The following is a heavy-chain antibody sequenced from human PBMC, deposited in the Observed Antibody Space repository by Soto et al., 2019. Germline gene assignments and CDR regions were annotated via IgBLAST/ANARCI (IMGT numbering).Heavy chain of an antibody. D-gene: IGHD4-4*01. J-gene: IGHJ5*02. V-gene: IGHV1-69*13. CDR3: ARDPSTVNKLIGVWFDP. CDR2: IIPIFGTA. CDR1: GCTFSSYA. Sequence: VKVSCKASGCTFSSYAISWVRQAPGQGLEWMGGIIPIFGTANYAQKFQGRVTITADESTSAVYMELSSLRSEDTAMYYCARDPSTVNKLIGVWFDPWGQGTLVTVSS.